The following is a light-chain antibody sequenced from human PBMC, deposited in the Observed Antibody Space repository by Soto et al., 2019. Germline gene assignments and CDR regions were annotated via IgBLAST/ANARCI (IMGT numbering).Light chain of an antibody. CDR2: NSS. CDR1: QSVNSNF. V-gene: IGKV3-20*01. CDR3: QQYSSSPLT. J-gene: IGKJ4*01. Sequence: IGLTQSPGTLSLSKGERPSLSCRASQSVNSNFLAWYQQKPGQAPRLLIYNSSNRATGIPDRFSGSGSGTDFTLTISRLEPEDFAVYHCQQYSSSPLTFGGGTIVDI.